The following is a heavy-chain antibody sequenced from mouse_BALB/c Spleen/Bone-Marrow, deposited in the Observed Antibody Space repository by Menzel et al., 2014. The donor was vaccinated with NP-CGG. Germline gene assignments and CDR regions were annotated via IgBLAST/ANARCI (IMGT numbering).Heavy chain of an antibody. J-gene: IGHJ4*01. CDR1: GYAFSYSW. Sequence: QVQLKESGPELVKPGASVKISCKASGYAFSYSWMNWVKQRPGQGLEWIGRIYPGDGDTYYNGKFKGRATLTADKSSSTAYMQLSSLTSVDSAVYFCARSDGYRAMDYWGQGSSVTVSP. CDR3: ARSDGYRAMDY. D-gene: IGHD2-3*01. V-gene: IGHV1-82*01. CDR2: IYPGDGDT.